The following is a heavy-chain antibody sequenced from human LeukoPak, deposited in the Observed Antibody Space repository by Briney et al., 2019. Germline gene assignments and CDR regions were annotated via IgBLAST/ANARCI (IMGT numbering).Heavy chain of an antibody. CDR2: FDPEDGET. D-gene: IGHD3-3*01. CDR1: GYTLTELS. J-gene: IGHJ5*02. Sequence: ASVKVSCKVSGYTLTELSMHWVRQAPGKGLEWMGGFDPEDGETIYAQKFQGRVTMTEDTSTDTAYMELSSLRSEDTAVYYCATTPNFGVVIPWFGPWGQGTLVTVSS. V-gene: IGHV1-24*01. CDR3: ATTPNFGVVIPWFGP.